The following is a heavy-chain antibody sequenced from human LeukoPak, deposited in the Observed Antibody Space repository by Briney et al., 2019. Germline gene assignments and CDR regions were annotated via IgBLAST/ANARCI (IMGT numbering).Heavy chain of an antibody. CDR1: GGSINSGGYY. Sequence: PSETLSLTCTVSGGSINSGGYYWSWIRQHPGKGLERIGYISHSGSTYYNPSLKSRVTFSVDTSKNQFSMKLSSVTAADTAVYFCAGAPYGDYSWDYWGQGTQVTVSS. D-gene: IGHD4-17*01. V-gene: IGHV4-31*03. CDR3: AGAPYGDYSWDY. J-gene: IGHJ4*02. CDR2: ISHSGST.